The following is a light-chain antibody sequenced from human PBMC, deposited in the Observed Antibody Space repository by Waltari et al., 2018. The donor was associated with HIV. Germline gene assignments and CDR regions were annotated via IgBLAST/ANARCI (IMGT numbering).Light chain of an antibody. J-gene: IGKJ4*01. CDR1: QSVSSSY. CDR3: QQSANSPSLT. CDR2: GTS. Sequence: EIVLTQSPGTLSLSPGERATLSCRASQSVSSSYFAWYQQKPGQAPRLRISGTSSRATGIPDRFSGRGSGTDFTLTISRLEPEDFAVYYCQQSANSPSLTFGGGTKVEIK. V-gene: IGKV3-20*01.